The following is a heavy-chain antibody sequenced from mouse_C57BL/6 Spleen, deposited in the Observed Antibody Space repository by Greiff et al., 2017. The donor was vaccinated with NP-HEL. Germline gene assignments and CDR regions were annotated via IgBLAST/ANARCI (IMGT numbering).Heavy chain of an antibody. D-gene: IGHD1-1*01. J-gene: IGHJ4*01. CDR1: GYSFTGYY. CDR3: ASSRGAMDY. V-gene: IGHV1-42*01. Sequence: EVQVVESGPELVKPGASVKISCKASGYSFTGYYMNWVKQSPEKSLEWIGEINPSTGGTTYNQKFKAKATLTVDKSSSTAYMQLKSLTSEDSAVYYYASSRGAMDYWGQGTSVTVSS. CDR2: INPSTGGT.